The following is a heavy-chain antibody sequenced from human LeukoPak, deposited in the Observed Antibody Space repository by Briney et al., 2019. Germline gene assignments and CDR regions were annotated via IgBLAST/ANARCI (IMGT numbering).Heavy chain of an antibody. Sequence: GGSLRLSCAASGFTFSSYGMHWVRQAPGKGLEWVAVIRYVGSDKYYADSAKGRFTISRDNSQNTMYLQMNSLRGEDTAVYYCARENDYALDYWGQGTLVTVSS. CDR1: GFTFSSYG. D-gene: IGHD4-17*01. V-gene: IGHV3-30*12. J-gene: IGHJ4*02. CDR2: IRYVGSDK. CDR3: ARENDYALDY.